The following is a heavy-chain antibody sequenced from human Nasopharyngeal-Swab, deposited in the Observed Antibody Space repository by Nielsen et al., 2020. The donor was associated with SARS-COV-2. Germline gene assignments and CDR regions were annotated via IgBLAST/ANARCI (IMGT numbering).Heavy chain of an antibody. D-gene: IGHD5-18*01. CDR2: IYSGGST. CDR3: AREGPDTAMVKYYYYGMDV. V-gene: IGHV3-66*01. Sequence: GESLKISCAASGFTVSSNYMSWVRQAPGKGLEWVSVIYSGGSTYYAASVKGRFTISRDNSKNTLYLQMNSLRAEDTAVYYCAREGPDTAMVKYYYYGMDVWGQGTTVTVSS. J-gene: IGHJ6*02. CDR1: GFTVSSNY.